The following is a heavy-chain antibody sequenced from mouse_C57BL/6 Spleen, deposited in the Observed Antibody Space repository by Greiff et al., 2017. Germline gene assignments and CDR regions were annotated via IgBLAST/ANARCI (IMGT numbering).Heavy chain of an antibody. Sequence: VQLQQSGPELVKPGASVKIPCKASGYTFTDYNMDWVKQSHGKSLEWIGEINPNNGGTIYNQKFKGKATLTVDKCSSTAYVELRSLTSEDTAVYDGARMWIRGAMDDWSEGTSVTVSS. CDR1: GYTFTDYN. CDR2: INPNNGGT. J-gene: IGHJ4*01. CDR3: ARMWIRGAMDD. V-gene: IGHV1-18*01.